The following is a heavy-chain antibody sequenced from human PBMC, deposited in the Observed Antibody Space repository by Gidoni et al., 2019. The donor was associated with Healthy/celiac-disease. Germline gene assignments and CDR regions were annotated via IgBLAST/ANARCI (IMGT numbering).Heavy chain of an antibody. CDR1: GGSFSGYY. CDR2: IKHSGST. V-gene: IGHV4-34*01. CDR3: ARGRVVVAATYYYYGMDV. J-gene: IGHJ6*04. D-gene: IGHD2-15*01. Sequence: QVQLQQWGAGLLQPSETLSLTCAVYGGSFSGYYWSWIRQPPGKGLEGIGEIKHSGSTNYNPSLKSRVTISVDTSKNQFSLKLSSVTAADTAVYYCARGRVVVAATYYYYGMDVWGKGTTVTVSS.